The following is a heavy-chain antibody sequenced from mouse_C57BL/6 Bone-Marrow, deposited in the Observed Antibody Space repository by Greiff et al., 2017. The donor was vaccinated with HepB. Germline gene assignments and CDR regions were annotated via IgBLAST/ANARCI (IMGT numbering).Heavy chain of an antibody. V-gene: IGHV1-7*01. CDR1: GYTFTSYW. D-gene: IGHD2-2*01. CDR3: LYGYDGY. J-gene: IGHJ2*01. CDR2: INPSSGYT. Sequence: LQQSGAELAKPGASVKLFCKASGYTFTSYWMHWVKQRPGQGLEWIGYINPSSGYTKYNQKFKDKATLTADKSSSTGYLQLSSLTYEDSAVYYCLYGYDGYWGQGTTLTVSS.